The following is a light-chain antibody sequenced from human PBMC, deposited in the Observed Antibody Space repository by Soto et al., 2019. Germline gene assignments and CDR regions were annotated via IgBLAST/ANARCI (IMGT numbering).Light chain of an antibody. CDR2: SDN. V-gene: IGLV1-44*01. CDR3: AAWDVSLVV. J-gene: IGLJ2*01. CDR1: SSNIGTNT. Sequence: QSVLTQPPSASGTPGQRVTISCSGSSSNIGTNTVIWYQQLPGAAPKLLIYSDNQRPSGVPDRFAGSKSGTSASLAISGLQSEDEADCYCAAWDVSLVVFGGGTKVTVL.